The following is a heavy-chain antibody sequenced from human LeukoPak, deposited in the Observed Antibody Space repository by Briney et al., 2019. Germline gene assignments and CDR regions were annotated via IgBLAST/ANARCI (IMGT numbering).Heavy chain of an antibody. CDR3: ARFLRGYSYGFFDY. CDR1: GGSISSYY. D-gene: IGHD5-18*01. CDR2: IYYSGST. V-gene: IGHV4-59*01. Sequence: ETLSLTCTVSGGSISSYYWSWIRQPPGKGLEWIGYIYYSGSTNYNPSLKSRVTISVDTSKNQFSLKLSSVTAADTAVYYCARFLRGYSYGFFDYWGQGTLVTVSS. J-gene: IGHJ4*02.